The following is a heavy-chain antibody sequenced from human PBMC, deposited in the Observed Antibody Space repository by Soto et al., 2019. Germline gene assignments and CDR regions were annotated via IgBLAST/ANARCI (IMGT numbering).Heavy chain of an antibody. D-gene: IGHD2-15*01. CDR1: GYTFTSYD. CDR3: ARDPSSYCSGGSCPYYMDV. V-gene: IGHV1-8*01. CDR2: MNPNSGNT. Sequence: GASVKVSCKASGYTFTSYDINWVRQATGQGLEWMGWMNPNSGNTGYAQKFQGRVTMTRNTSISTAYMELSSLRSEDTAVYYCARDPSSYCSGGSCPYYMDVWGKGTTVTVSS. J-gene: IGHJ6*03.